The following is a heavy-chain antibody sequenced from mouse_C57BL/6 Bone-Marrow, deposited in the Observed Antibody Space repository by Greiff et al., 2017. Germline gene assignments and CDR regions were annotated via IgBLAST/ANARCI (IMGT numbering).Heavy chain of an antibody. CDR1: GYTFTSYW. CDR2: IYPGSGST. V-gene: IGHV1-55*01. D-gene: IGHD1-1*01. Sequence: QVQLQQPGAELVKPGASVKMSCKASGYTFTSYWITWVKQRPGQGLEWIGDIYPGSGSTNYNEKFKSKATLTVDTSSSTAYMQLSSLTSEDSAVYYCARSYYYGSSYEAMDYWGQGTSVTVSS. J-gene: IGHJ4*01. CDR3: ARSYYYGSSYEAMDY.